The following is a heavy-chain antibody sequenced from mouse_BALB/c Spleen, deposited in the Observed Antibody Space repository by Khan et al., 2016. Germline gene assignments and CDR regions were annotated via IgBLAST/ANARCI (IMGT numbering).Heavy chain of an antibody. J-gene: IGHJ2*01. Sequence: VQLQQSGPELVKPGASVKISCKASGYTFTDYNMHWVKQSHEKSLEWIGYIYPYNGGTGYNQKFKSKATLSVETFSNTAYMYLRSLTSADPAVYCSAREGNWPSDYWGQGTTLTVSP. CDR1: GYTFTDYN. V-gene: IGHV1S29*02. D-gene: IGHD4-1*01. CDR3: AREGNWPSDY. CDR2: IYPYNGGT.